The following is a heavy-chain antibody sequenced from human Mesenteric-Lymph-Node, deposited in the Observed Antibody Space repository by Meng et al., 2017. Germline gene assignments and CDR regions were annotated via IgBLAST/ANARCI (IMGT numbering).Heavy chain of an antibody. CDR1: GFTFSSYA. J-gene: IGHJ4*02. CDR2: ISYDGSNK. CDR3: ARDRKAAAGWIDY. V-gene: IGHV3-30*01. Sequence: QVKLWGSGGGVVQPGRSLRLSCAASGFTFSSYAMHWVRQAPGKGLEWVAVISYDGSNKYYADSVKGRFTISRDNSKNTLYLQMNSLRAEDTAVYYCARDRKAAAGWIDYWGQGTLVTVSS. D-gene: IGHD6-13*01.